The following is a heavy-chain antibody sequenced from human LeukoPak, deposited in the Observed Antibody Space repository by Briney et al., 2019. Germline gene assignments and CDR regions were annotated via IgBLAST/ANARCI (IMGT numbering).Heavy chain of an antibody. CDR1: GGSLSGYY. Sequence: PSETLSLTCAVYGGSLSGYYWSWIRQPPGKGLEWIGEINHSGSTNYNPSLKSRVTISVDTSKNQFSLKLSSVTAADTAVYYCARGRLRGSYFYWGQGTLVTVSS. D-gene: IGHD1-26*01. J-gene: IGHJ4*02. V-gene: IGHV4-34*01. CDR3: ARGRLRGSYFY. CDR2: INHSGST.